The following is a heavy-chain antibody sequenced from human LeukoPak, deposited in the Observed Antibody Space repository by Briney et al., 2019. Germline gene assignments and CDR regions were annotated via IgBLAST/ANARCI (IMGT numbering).Heavy chain of an antibody. J-gene: IGHJ4*02. Sequence: SETLSLTCTVSGGSISSSYWSWIRQPPGKGLEWIGYIYYTGTTNYNPSLKSRVTISVDTSKNQFSLKLSSVTAADTAVYYCAYGNYDYYFDYWGQGTLVTVSS. CDR1: GGSISSSY. V-gene: IGHV4-59*08. CDR2: IYYTGTT. D-gene: IGHD1-7*01. CDR3: AYGNYDYYFDY.